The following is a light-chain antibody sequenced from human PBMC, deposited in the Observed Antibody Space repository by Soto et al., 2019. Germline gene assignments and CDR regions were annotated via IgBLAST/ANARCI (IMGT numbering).Light chain of an antibody. J-gene: IGLJ1*01. CDR1: SSNIGGNT. V-gene: IGLV1-44*01. Sequence: QAVVTQPPSASGTPGQRVTISCSGSSSNIGGNTVNWYQQLPGTAPKLFIYSNNQRPSGVPDRFSGSKSGTSASLAISGLQSEDEADYYCAAWDDSLNGYVFGTGTKLTVL. CDR3: AAWDDSLNGYV. CDR2: SNN.